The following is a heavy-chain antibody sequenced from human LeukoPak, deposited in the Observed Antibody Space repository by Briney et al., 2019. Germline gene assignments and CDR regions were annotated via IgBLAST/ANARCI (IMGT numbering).Heavy chain of an antibody. CDR2: ITGSGTST. CDR3: ARVDNMVRGIIAY. D-gene: IGHD3-10*01. Sequence: AGGSLRLSCAASGFTFTYYGMSWVRQAPGKGLEWVSAITGSGTSTYYADSVRGRFTISRDNSKNTLFLQVHSLRDDGTAVYYCARVDNMVRGIIAYWGQGTLVTVSS. CDR1: GFTFTYYG. V-gene: IGHV3-23*01. J-gene: IGHJ4*02.